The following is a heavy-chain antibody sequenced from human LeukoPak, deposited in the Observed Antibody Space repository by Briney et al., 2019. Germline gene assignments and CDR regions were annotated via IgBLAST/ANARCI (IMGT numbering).Heavy chain of an antibody. CDR3: ARAYSSSWYAAFDI. Sequence: ASVKVSCTASGYTFTSYAMNWVRRAPGQGLEWMGWINTNTGDPTYAQGFTGRFVFSLDTSVSTAYLQISSLKAEDTAVYYCARAYSSSWYAAFDIWGQGTMVTVSS. D-gene: IGHD6-13*01. J-gene: IGHJ3*02. CDR1: GYTFTSYA. V-gene: IGHV7-4-1*02. CDR2: INTNTGDP.